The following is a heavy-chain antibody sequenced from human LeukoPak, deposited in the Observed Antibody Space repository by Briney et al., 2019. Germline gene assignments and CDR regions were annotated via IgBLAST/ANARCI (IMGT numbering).Heavy chain of an antibody. D-gene: IGHD4-17*01. J-gene: IGHJ6*02. V-gene: IGHV1-8*01. CDR2: MNPNSGNT. Sequence: ASVKVSCKASGYTFTSYEINWVRQATGQGLEWMGWMNPNSGNTGYAQKFQGRVTMTRNTSISTAYMELSSLRSEDTAVYYCASGYGDYGDGYYYYYSMDVWGQGTTVTVYS. CDR3: ASGYGDYGDGYYYYYSMDV. CDR1: GYTFTSYE.